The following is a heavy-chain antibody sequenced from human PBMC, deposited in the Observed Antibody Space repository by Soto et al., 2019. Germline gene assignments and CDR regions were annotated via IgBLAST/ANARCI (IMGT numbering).Heavy chain of an antibody. CDR3: TTCYYSGYYYKGMDV. CDR1: GFTFSNAW. V-gene: IGHV3-15*07. CDR2: IKSKTDGGTT. D-gene: IGHD3-10*01. Sequence: PGGSLRLSCAASGFTFSNAWMNWVRQAPGKGLEWVGRIKSKTDGGTTDYAAPVKGRFTISRDDSKNTLYLQMNSLKTEDTAVYYCTTCYYSGYYYKGMDVWGQGTTVTVSS. J-gene: IGHJ6*02.